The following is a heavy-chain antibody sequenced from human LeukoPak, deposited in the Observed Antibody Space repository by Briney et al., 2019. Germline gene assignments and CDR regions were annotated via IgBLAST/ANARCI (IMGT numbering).Heavy chain of an antibody. Sequence: PSETLSLTCTVSGGSISSYYWSWIRRPPGKGLEWIGYIYYSGSTNYNPSLKSRVTISVDTSKNQFSLKLSSVTAADTAVYYCARETSLKGAHYMDVWGKGTTVTISS. CDR1: GGSISSYY. CDR2: IYYSGST. CDR3: ARETSLKGAHYMDV. J-gene: IGHJ6*03. V-gene: IGHV4-59*01. D-gene: IGHD3-16*01.